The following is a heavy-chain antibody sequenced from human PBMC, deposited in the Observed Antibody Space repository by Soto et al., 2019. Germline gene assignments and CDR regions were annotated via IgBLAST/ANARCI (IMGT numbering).Heavy chain of an antibody. CDR2: INPGNGNT. J-gene: IGHJ4*01. Sequence: ASVKVSCKASGYTFTSYAMHWVRQAPGQRLEWMGWINPGNGNTKYSQKFQGRVTITRDTSASTAYMELSSLRSEDTAVYYCAGTLDTGQPHPFRYWGHRTLVTVSS. CDR3: AGTLDTGQPHPFRY. CDR1: GYTFTSYA. V-gene: IGHV1-3*01. D-gene: IGHD1-1*01.